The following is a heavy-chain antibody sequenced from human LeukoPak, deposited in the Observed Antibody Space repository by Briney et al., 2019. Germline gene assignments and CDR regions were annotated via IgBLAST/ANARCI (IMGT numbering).Heavy chain of an antibody. V-gene: IGHV1-8*03. D-gene: IGHD3-10*01. CDR3: ARDGRGSRSSWFDP. CDR2: MNPNRGST. CDR1: GYTFTSYD. Sequence: ASVKVSCKASGYTFTSYDINWVRQATGQGREWMGWMNPNRGSTGYAQKFQGRVFITRGTSINTAYMELSSLGSDDTAVYYCARDGRGSRSSWFDPWGQGTLVIVSS. J-gene: IGHJ5*02.